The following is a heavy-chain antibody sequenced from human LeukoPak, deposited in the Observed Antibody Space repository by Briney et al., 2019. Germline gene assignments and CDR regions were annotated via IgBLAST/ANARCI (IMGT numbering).Heavy chain of an antibody. V-gene: IGHV3-23*01. CDR1: GFTFSNYA. J-gene: IGHJ3*02. CDR2: VSGSGVST. D-gene: IGHD2-8*01. Sequence: PGGSLRLSCATSGFTFSNYALSWVRQAPGKGLQWVSAVSGSGVSTYYADSVKGRFTISRDNSKNTLYLQMNSLRAEDTALYYCAKDQRDSGFPYAAFDIWGQGAMVTVSS. CDR3: AKDQRDSGFPYAAFDI.